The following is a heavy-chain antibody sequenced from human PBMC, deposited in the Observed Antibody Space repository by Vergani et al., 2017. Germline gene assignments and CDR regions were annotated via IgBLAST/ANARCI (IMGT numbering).Heavy chain of an antibody. J-gene: IGHJ6*03. CDR3: ARDFXTRVTTLDYYYMGV. CDR2: ISYDGNKK. D-gene: IGHD1-1*01. CDR1: GFPFSDYG. V-gene: IGHV3-30*03. Sequence: QVQLVESGGGEVQPGRSLILSCSAAGFPFSDYGVHWVRQAPGKGLEWVSVISYDGNKKNYADSVKGRFTISRDNSKNTLYLEMNALRAEDTAVYYCARDFXTRVTTLDYYYMGVWGKGTTVTVSS.